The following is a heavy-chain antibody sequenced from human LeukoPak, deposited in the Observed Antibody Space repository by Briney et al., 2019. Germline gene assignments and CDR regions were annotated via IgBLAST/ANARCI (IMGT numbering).Heavy chain of an antibody. CDR2: IYHSGST. J-gene: IGHJ4*02. CDR1: GYSISSGYY. CDR3: ARLFEARPGYFDY. V-gene: IGHV4-38-2*01. D-gene: IGHD6-6*01. Sequence: SETLSLTCAVSGYSISSGYYWGWIRQPPGKGLEWIGSIYHSGSTYYNPSLKSRVTISVDTSKNQFSLKLSSVTAADTAVYYCARLFEARPGYFDYWGQGTLLTVSS.